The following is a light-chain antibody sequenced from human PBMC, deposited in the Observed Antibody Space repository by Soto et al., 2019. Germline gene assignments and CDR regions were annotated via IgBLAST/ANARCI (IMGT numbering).Light chain of an antibody. CDR2: WAS. Sequence: DIVMTQSPDSLAVSLGERATINCKSSQNILYSSNNKNYLAWYQQKTGEPPKLLIYWASTRESGVPDRCSGRGSGTDVTHTISSLQAEDVANYYCQNYYNTTLTFGGGTKVEIK. CDR3: QNYYNTTLT. CDR1: QNILYSSNNKNY. J-gene: IGKJ4*01. V-gene: IGKV4-1*01.